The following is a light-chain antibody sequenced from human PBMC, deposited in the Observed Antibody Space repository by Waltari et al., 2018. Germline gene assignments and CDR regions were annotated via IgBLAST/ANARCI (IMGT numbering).Light chain of an antibody. CDR1: QSISSW. J-gene: IGKJ1*01. Sequence: DIQMNQSPSTLSASVGDRVTIPCRASQSISSWLAWYQQKPGKAPKLLIYKASSLESGVPSRFSGSGSGTEFTLTISSLQPDDFATYYCQQYNSYSRTFGQGTKVEIK. CDR2: KAS. V-gene: IGKV1-5*03. CDR3: QQYNSYSRT.